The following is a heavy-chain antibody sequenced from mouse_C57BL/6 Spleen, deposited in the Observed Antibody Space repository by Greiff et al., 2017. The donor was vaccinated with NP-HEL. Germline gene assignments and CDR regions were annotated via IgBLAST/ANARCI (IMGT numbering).Heavy chain of an antibody. J-gene: IGHJ3*01. CDR3: ARSIYDGYYGAY. CDR1: GYSFTGYF. CDR2: INPYNGDT. V-gene: IGHV1-20*01. D-gene: IGHD2-3*01. Sequence: EVQLQQSGPELVKPGDSVKISCKASGYSFTGYFMNWVMQSHGKSLEWIGRINPYNGDTFYNQKFKGKATLTVDKSSSTAHMELRNLTSEDSAVYYCARSIYDGYYGAYWGQGTLVTVSA.